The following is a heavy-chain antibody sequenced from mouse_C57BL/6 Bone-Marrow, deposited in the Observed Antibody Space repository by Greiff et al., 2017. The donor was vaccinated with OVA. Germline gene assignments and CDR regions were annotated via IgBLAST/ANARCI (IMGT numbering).Heavy chain of an antibody. CDR2: ISDGGSYT. CDR3: ARGGGYYYAMDY. J-gene: IGHJ4*01. Sequence: VQGVESGGGLVKPGGSLKLSCAASGFTFSSYAMSWVRQTPEKRLEWVATISDGGSYTYYPDNVKGRFTISRDNAKNNLYLQMSHLKSEDTAMYYCARGGGYYYAMDYWGQGTSVTVSS. V-gene: IGHV5-4*01. D-gene: IGHD1-1*02. CDR1: GFTFSSYA.